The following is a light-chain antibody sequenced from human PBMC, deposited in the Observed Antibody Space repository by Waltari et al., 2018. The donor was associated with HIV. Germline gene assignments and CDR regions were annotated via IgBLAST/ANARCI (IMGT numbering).Light chain of an antibody. CDR3: CSCPRSGIRYV. CDR1: SSNVGGDAL. Sequence: QSALTQPASVSGSPGQSITISCTGTSSNVGGDALAPGYQQHPGEAPKLIIYEVTKRPSGVSNRFSGSKSGNTASLTISGLQAEDEADYYCCSCPRSGIRYVFGTGTKVTVL. J-gene: IGLJ1*01. CDR2: EVT. V-gene: IGLV2-23*02.